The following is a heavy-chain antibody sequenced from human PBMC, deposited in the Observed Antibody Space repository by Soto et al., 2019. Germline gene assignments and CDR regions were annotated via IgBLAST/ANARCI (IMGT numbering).Heavy chain of an antibody. CDR2: TYYRSKWYN. CDR3: ARARYYDGSLTAFDI. V-gene: IGHV6-1*01. Sequence: PSQTLSLTCAISGDSVSSNSAAWNWIRQSPSRGLEWLRRTYYRSKWYNNYAVSVKSRITINPDTSKNQFSLQLNSVAPEDTAVYYCARARYYDGSLTAFDIWGQGTMVTVSS. D-gene: IGHD3-22*01. CDR1: GDSVSSNSAA. J-gene: IGHJ3*02.